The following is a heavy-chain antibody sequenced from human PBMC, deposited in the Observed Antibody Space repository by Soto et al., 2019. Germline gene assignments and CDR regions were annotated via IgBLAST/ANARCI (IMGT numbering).Heavy chain of an antibody. Sequence: SETLSLTCAVSGGSISSSNWWSWVRQPPGKGLEWIGESYHSGITNYNPSLKSRVTISVDKSKNQFSLRLSSVTAADTAVYYCARIIVVVPGAPGGWFDTWGQGTLVTVSS. CDR2: SYHSGIT. CDR3: ARIIVVVPGAPGGWFDT. V-gene: IGHV4-4*02. J-gene: IGHJ5*02. D-gene: IGHD2-2*01. CDR1: GGSISSSNW.